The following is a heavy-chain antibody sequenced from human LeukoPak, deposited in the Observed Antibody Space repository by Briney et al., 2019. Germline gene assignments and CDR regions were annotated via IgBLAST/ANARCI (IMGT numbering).Heavy chain of an antibody. CDR1: GYTFTGYY. CDR3: ARGIPLGIVVVPAYFQ. CDR2: INPNSGGA. J-gene: IGHJ4*02. Sequence: ASVKVSCKASGYTFTGYYIHWVRQAPGQGLEWMGWINPNSGGANYAQKFQGRVTMTRDTSISTAYMELSRLRSDDTAVYYCARGIPLGIVVVPAYFQWGQGTLVTVSS. V-gene: IGHV1-2*02. D-gene: IGHD2-2*01.